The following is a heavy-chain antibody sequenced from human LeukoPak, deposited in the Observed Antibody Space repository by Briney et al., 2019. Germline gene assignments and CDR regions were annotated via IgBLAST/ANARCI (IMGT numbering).Heavy chain of an antibody. CDR2: MNNDGRVI. Sequence: GGSLRLSCRVSGFTFNTYWMHWVRQAPGKRLVWVSRMNNDGRVISYADSVKGRFTISRDNAKNTLYLQMNSLRAEDTAVYYCAREFEATGFWALDYWGQGTLVTASS. CDR3: AREFEATGFWALDY. V-gene: IGHV3-74*01. CDR1: GFTFNTYW. D-gene: IGHD3-16*01. J-gene: IGHJ4*02.